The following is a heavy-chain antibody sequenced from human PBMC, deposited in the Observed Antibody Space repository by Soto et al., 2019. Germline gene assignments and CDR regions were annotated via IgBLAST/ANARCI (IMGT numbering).Heavy chain of an antibody. D-gene: IGHD2-15*01. J-gene: IGHJ4*02. CDR1: GGSISSGGYY. CDR2: IYYSGST. CDR3: ARVGYCSGGSCYSWGFMDY. Sequence: QVQLQESGPGLVKPSQTLSLTCTVSGGSISSGGYYWSWIRQHPGKGLEWIGYIYYSGSTYYNPSLKSRVTISVVTSKNQFSLKLSSVTAADTAVYYCARVGYCSGGSCYSWGFMDYWGQGTLVTVSS. V-gene: IGHV4-31*03.